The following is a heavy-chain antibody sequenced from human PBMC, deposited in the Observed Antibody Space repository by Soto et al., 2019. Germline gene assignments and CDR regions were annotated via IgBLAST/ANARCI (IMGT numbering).Heavy chain of an antibody. CDR2: INTEGDST. CDR1: GFTFTGLW. D-gene: IGHD2-2*01. V-gene: IGHV3-74*01. J-gene: IGHJ3*02. CDR3: AREAGYCSTTSCYRRAFDT. Sequence: GGSLRLSCAASGFTFTGLWMHWVRQVPGKGLVWVARINTEGDSTNYADSVKGRFTISRDSATNTVYLQMNGLGVDDTSVYFCAREAGYCSTTSCYRRAFDTWGQGTMVTVSS.